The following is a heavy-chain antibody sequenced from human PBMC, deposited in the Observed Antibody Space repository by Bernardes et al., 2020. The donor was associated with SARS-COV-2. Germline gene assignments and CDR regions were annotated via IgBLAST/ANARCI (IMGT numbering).Heavy chain of an antibody. D-gene: IGHD3-22*01. J-gene: IGHJ4*01. CDR1: GYTLTELS. Sequence: VKVSCKVSGYTLTELSMHWVRQAPGKGLEWMGGFDPEDGETIYAQKFQGRVTMTEDTSTDTAYMELSSLRSEGTAVYYCATRLRRITMMFAGYYFDYWGHGTLVTVSS. CDR2: FDPEDGET. CDR3: ATRLRRITMMFAGYYFDY. V-gene: IGHV1-24*01.